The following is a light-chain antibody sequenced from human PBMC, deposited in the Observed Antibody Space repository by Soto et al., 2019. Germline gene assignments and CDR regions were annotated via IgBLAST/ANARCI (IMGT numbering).Light chain of an antibody. J-gene: IGKJ5*01. V-gene: IGKV3-11*01. CDR2: HAS. CDR3: QQRSKWPPT. CDR1: QTVATH. Sequence: EIVMTQSPATLSVTPGERGTLSCRASQTVATHLAWYQQTPGQAPRLLIYHASTRATGIPARFSGSGSETDFSLTISSLEPGDFAVYYCQQRSKWPPTFGQGTRLEIK.